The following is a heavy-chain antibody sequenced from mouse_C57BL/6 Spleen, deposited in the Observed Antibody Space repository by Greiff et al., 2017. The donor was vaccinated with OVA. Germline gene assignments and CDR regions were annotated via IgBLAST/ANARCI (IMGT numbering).Heavy chain of an antibody. V-gene: IGHV1-42*01. D-gene: IGHD2-3*01. CDR2: INPSTGGT. CDR1: GYSFTGYY. CDR3: ARWGLLPYFDY. Sequence: VQLQQSGPELVKPGASVKISCKASGYSFTGYYMNWVKQSPEKSLEWIGEINPSTGGTTYNQKFKAKATLTVDRSTSTAHMQRKSLTSEESAVYYCARWGLLPYFDYWGQGTTLTVSS. J-gene: IGHJ2*01.